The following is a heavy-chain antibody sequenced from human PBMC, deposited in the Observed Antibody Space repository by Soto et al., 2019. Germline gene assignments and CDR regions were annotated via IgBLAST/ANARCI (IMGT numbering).Heavy chain of an antibody. J-gene: IGHJ6*02. D-gene: IGHD3-16*01. Sequence: GESLKISCKGSGYSFTSYWIGWVRQMPGKGLEWMGIIYPGDSDTRYSPSFQGQVTISADKSISTAYLQWSSLKASDTAMYYCARRFGGKSSILGYYYGMDVWGQGTTVTVSS. V-gene: IGHV5-51*01. CDR3: ARRFGGKSSILGYYYGMDV. CDR2: IYPGDSDT. CDR1: GYSFTSYW.